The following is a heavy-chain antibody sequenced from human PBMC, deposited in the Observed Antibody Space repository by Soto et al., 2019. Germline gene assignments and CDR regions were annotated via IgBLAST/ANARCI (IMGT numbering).Heavy chain of an antibody. CDR3: ARYEGPLPYNWFDP. V-gene: IGHV1-69*02. D-gene: IGHD3-16*01. J-gene: IGHJ5*02. CDR2: IIPILGIA. Sequence: QAQLVQSGAEVKKPGSSVKVSCKASGGNFISDTISWVRHAPGQGLEWMGRIIPILGIANYAQKFQGRVTIHADNSTSTAYMELSSLSSEDTAVYYCARYEGPLPYNWFDPGGQGSLVTVSS. CDR1: GGNFISDT.